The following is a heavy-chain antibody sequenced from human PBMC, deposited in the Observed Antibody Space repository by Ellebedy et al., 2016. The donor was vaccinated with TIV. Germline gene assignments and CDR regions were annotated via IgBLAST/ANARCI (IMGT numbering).Heavy chain of an antibody. D-gene: IGHD6-19*01. J-gene: IGHJ4*02. V-gene: IGHV1-46*04. CDR2: INPSGGST. Sequence: AASVKVSCKASGYTFTSYYMHWVRQAPGQGLEWMGIINPSGGSTSYAQKLQGRVTMTRDTSISTAYMELSRLRSDDTAVYYCARIAVAGTDYWGQGTLVTVSS. CDR1: GYTFTSYY. CDR3: ARIAVAGTDY.